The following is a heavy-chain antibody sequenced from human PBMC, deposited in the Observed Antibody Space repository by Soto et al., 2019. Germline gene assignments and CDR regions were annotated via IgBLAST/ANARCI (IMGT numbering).Heavy chain of an antibody. D-gene: IGHD3-10*01. Sequence: PSETLSLTCTVSSGSISSGEYYWSWLRQPPGKGLEWIGYVFSSGSTHYNASLKSRLTISVDTSKNQFSLQLTSVTATDTAVYYCARGRFGEIHDYWGQGTLVTSPQ. J-gene: IGHJ4*02. V-gene: IGHV4-30-4*01. CDR3: ARGRFGEIHDY. CDR2: VFSSGST. CDR1: SGSISSGEYY.